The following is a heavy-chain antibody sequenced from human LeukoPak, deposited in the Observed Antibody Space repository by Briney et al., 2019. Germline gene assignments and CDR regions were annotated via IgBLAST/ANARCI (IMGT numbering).Heavy chain of an antibody. D-gene: IGHD6-6*01. CDR1: GFTFSSYA. CDR2: ISGGGGST. CDR3: AKDYGSSSTNWFDP. J-gene: IGHJ5*02. V-gene: IGHV3-23*01. Sequence: GGSLRLSCAASGFTFSSYAMSWVRQAPGKGMEWVSAISGGGGSTYYADSVKGRFTISRDNSKNTLYLQMNSLRAEDTAIYYCAKDYGSSSTNWFDPWGQGTLVTVSS.